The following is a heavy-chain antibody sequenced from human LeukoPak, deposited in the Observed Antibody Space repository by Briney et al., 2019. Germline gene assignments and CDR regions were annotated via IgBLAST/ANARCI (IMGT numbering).Heavy chain of an antibody. CDR1: GFTFSSYA. CDR3: ARDSYYYDSSGYPDV. J-gene: IGHJ6*04. D-gene: IGHD3-22*01. V-gene: IGHV3-30*04. Sequence: GRSLRLSCAASGFTFSSYAMRWVRQAPGKGLEWVAVISYDGSNKYYADSVKGRFTISRDNSKNTLYLQMNSLRAEDTAVYYCARDSYYYDSSGYPDVWGKGTTVTVSS. CDR2: ISYDGSNK.